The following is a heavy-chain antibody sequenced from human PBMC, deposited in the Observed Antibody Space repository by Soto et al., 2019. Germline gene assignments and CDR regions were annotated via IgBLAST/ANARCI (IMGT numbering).Heavy chain of an antibody. CDR1: GFTFSSYG. D-gene: IGHD2-2*01. V-gene: IGHV3-30*18. Sequence: GGSLRLSCAASGFTFSSYGMHWVRQAPGKGLEWVAVISYDGSNKYYADSVKGRFTISRDNSKDTLYLQMNSLRAEDTAVYYCAKDLAGIVVVPAAILDYWGQGTLVTVSS. J-gene: IGHJ4*02. CDR3: AKDLAGIVVVPAAILDY. CDR2: ISYDGSNK.